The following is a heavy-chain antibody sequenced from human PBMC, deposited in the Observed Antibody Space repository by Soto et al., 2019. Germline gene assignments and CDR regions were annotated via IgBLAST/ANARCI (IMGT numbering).Heavy chain of an antibody. V-gene: IGHV5-51*01. Sequence: EVQLVQSGEEVKKPGESLKISCKGSGYSFTSYWIGWVRQMPGKGLEWMGIIYPGDSDTRYSPSFQGQVTISADKSISIAYLQWSSLKASDTAMYYCARLKEGYGVTSRRYYGMDVWGQGTTVTVSS. D-gene: IGHD5-12*01. CDR3: ARLKEGYGVTSRRYYGMDV. CDR2: IYPGDSDT. CDR1: GYSFTSYW. J-gene: IGHJ6*02.